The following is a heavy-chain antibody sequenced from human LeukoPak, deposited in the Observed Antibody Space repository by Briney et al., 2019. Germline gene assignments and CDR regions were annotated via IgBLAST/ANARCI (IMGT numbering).Heavy chain of an antibody. CDR1: GFTFSSYG. J-gene: IGHJ3*02. Sequence: GGSLRLSCAASGFTFSSYGMHWVRQAPGKGLEWVAVIWYDGSNKYYADSVKGRFTISRDNPKNTLYLQMNSLRAEDTAVYYCARDRIAAAWDAFDIWGQGTMVTVSS. CDR2: IWYDGSNK. D-gene: IGHD6-13*01. CDR3: ARDRIAAAWDAFDI. V-gene: IGHV3-33*01.